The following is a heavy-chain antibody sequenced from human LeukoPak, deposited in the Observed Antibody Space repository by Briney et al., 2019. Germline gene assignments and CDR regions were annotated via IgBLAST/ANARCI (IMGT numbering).Heavy chain of an antibody. CDR1: GFTFSSYA. V-gene: IGHV3-23*01. CDR2: ISGSGGST. Sequence: QPGGSLRLSCAASGFTFSSYAMSWVRQAPGKGLEWVSAISGSGGSTYYADSVKGRFTISRANSKNTLYLQMNSLRAEYTAVYYCAKKGPVGWELRYNDFWGQGTLVTVSS. CDR3: AKKGPVGWELRYNDF. J-gene: IGHJ4*02. D-gene: IGHD1-26*01.